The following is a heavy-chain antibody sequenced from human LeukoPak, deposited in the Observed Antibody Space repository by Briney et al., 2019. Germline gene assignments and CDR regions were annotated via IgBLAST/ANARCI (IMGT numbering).Heavy chain of an antibody. Sequence: ASVKVSCKASGYTFTGYYMHWVRQAPGLGLEWMGRINPNSGGTNYAQKFQGRVSMTRDTSTSTVYMELSRLRSDDTAVFHCARDPRIAVAGKYFDYWGQGTLVTVSS. J-gene: IGHJ4*02. CDR2: INPNSGGT. CDR1: GYTFTGYY. V-gene: IGHV1-2*06. CDR3: ARDPRIAVAGKYFDY. D-gene: IGHD6-19*01.